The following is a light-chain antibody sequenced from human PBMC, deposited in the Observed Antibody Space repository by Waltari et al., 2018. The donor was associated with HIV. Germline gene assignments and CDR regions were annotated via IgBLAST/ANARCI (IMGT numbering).Light chain of an antibody. CDR2: EVT. CDR3: CSYGGSYTFV. V-gene: IGLV2-18*02. CDR1: NSDIGGYDR. Sequence: QSALTQPPSVSGSPGQSVTISCAGTNSDIGGYDRVSWYQQPPGTAPKLLIYEVTNRPSGVPGRFSASKSGTTASLTIAGLQAGDEGDYYCCSYGGSYTFVFGGGTRLTV. J-gene: IGLJ2*01.